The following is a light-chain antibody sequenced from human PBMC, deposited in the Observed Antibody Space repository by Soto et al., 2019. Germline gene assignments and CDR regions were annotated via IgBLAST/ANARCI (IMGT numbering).Light chain of an antibody. CDR1: PSNSSSY. V-gene: IGKV3D-7*01. J-gene: IGKJ5*01. CDR3: QQDYNLPIT. CDR2: GAS. Sequence: VLTQSPTPPSFSSGEGANPSCRGSPSNSSSYLSWYQQRPGQAPRLLIYGASTRATGIPARFSGSGRGSGTDFTLTISSPQPEDFAVYYCQQDYNLPITFGQGTRLEIK.